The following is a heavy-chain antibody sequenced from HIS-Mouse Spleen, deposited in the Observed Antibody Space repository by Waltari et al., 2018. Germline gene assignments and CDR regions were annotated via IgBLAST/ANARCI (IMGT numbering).Heavy chain of an antibody. CDR1: GFTLSSYS. CDR3: ASLYYDILTGYYRDY. J-gene: IGHJ4*02. V-gene: IGHV3-21*01. CDR2: ISSSSSYI. Sequence: EVQLVESGGGLVKPGGSLRLSCAASGFTLSSYSLNGVRQAPGKGLEWVSSISSSSSYIYYADSVKGRFTISRDNAKNSLYLQMNSLRAEDTAVYYCASLYYDILTGYYRDYWGQGTLVTVSS. D-gene: IGHD3-9*01.